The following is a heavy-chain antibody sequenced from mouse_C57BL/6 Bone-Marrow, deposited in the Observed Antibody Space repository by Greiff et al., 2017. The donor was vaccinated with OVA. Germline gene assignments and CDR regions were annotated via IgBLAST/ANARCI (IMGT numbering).Heavy chain of an antibody. CDR3: ARRYYGSSTWYFDV. J-gene: IGHJ1*03. CDR2: IHPNSGST. Sequence: VQLQQPGAELVKPGASVKLSCKASGCTFTSYWMHWVKQRPGQGLEWIGMIHPNSGSTNYNEKFKSKATLTVDKSSSTAYMQLSSLTSEDSAVYYCARRYYGSSTWYFDVWGTGTTVTVSS. D-gene: IGHD1-1*01. CDR1: GCTFTSYW. V-gene: IGHV1-64*01.